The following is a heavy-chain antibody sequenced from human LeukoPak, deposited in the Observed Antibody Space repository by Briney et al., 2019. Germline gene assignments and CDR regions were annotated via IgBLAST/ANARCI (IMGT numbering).Heavy chain of an antibody. CDR2: IYTSGST. CDR3: ARHRVRGVSSTYFDY. J-gene: IGHJ4*02. Sequence: SETLSLTCTVSGCSISSYYWSWIRQPPGKGLEWIGYIYTSGSTNYNPSLKSRVTISVDTSKNQFSLKLSSVTAADTAVYYCARHRVRGVSSTYFDYWGQGTLVTVSS. V-gene: IGHV4-4*09. CDR1: GCSISSYY. D-gene: IGHD3-10*01.